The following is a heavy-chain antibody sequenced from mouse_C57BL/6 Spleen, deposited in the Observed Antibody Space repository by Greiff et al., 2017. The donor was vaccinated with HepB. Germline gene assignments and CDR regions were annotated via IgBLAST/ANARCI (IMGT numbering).Heavy chain of an antibody. J-gene: IGHJ4*01. D-gene: IGHD1-1*01. V-gene: IGHV5-17*01. CDR1: GFTFSDYG. Sequence: EVRLVESGGGLVKPGGSLKLSCAASGFTFSDYGMHWVRQAPEKGLEWVAYISSGSSTIYYADTVKGRFTIPRDNAKNTLLLQMTSLRYEDTAMYYCARVWYYGSSPMDYWGQGTSVTVSS. CDR3: ARVWYYGSSPMDY. CDR2: ISSGSSTI.